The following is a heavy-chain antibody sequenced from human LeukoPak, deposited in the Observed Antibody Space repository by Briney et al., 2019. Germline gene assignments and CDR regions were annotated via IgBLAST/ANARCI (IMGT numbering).Heavy chain of an antibody. CDR3: ATLGGYSSDYFDY. J-gene: IGHJ4*02. V-gene: IGHV3-23*01. CDR1: GFTFSSYA. Sequence: PGGSLRLSCAASGFTFSSYAMSWVRQAPGKGLEWVSAISGSGGSTYYADSVKGRFTISRDNSKNTLYLQMNSLRAEDTAVYYCATLGGYSSDYFDYWGQGTLVTVSS. D-gene: IGHD6-19*01. CDR2: ISGSGGST.